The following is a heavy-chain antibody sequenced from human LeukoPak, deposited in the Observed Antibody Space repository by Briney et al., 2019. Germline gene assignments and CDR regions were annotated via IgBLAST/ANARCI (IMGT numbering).Heavy chain of an antibody. CDR1: GFTFSGSG. Sequence: GGSLRLSCAASGFTFSGSGMHWVRHAPGKGLEWVTFIRYDGSNKYYTDSVKGRFTISRDNSKNTRYLQMDSVRAEDTAVYYCARDYDFWSGYYSPTRGYFGYWGQGTLVTVSS. J-gene: IGHJ4*02. CDR3: ARDYDFWSGYYSPTRGYFGY. D-gene: IGHD3-3*01. CDR2: IRYDGSNK. V-gene: IGHV3-30*02.